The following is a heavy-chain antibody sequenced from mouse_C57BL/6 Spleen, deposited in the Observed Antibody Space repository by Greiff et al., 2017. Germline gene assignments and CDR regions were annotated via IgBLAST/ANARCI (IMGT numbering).Heavy chain of an antibody. V-gene: IGHV1-55*01. CDR3: ASLYYGSSYNFDY. J-gene: IGHJ2*01. CDR2: IYPGSGST. CDR1: GYTFTSYW. Sequence: QVQLQQPGAELVKPGASVKMSCKASGYTFTSYWITWVKQRPGQGLEWIGDIYPGSGSTNYNEKFKGKATLTVDTSSSTAYMQLSSLTSEDSAVYYCASLYYGSSYNFDYWGQGTTLTVSS. D-gene: IGHD1-1*01.